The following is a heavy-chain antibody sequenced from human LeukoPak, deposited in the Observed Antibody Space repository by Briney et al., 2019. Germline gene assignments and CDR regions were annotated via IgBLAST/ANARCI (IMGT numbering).Heavy chain of an antibody. CDR1: GGTFSSYA. V-gene: IGHV1-69*05. CDR3: ARVIAAAGTGYYFDY. D-gene: IGHD6-13*01. J-gene: IGHJ4*02. Sequence: SVTVSCKASGGTFSSYAISWVRQAPGQGREWMGGIIPIFGTANYAQKFQGRVTITTDESTSTAYMELSSLRSEDTAVYYCARVIAAAGTGYYFDYWGQGTLVTVSS. CDR2: IIPIFGTA.